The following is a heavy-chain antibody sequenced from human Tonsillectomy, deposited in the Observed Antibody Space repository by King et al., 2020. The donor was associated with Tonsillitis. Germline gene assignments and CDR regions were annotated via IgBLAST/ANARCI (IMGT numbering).Heavy chain of an antibody. CDR2: INPNSGGT. CDR3: ARVLNSGSYWDAFDI. CDR1: GYTFTGYY. Sequence: GGGGGRAGAGVKVSCKASGYTFTGYYMHWVRQAPGQGLEWMGWINPNSGGTNYAQKFQGRVTMTRDTSISTAYMGLSSLGSDDTAVYYCARVLNSGSYWDAFDIWGQGTMVTVSS. V-gene: IGHV1-2*02. J-gene: IGHJ3*02. D-gene: IGHD1-26*01.